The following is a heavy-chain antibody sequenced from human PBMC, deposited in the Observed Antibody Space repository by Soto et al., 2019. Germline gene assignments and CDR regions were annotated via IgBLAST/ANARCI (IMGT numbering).Heavy chain of an antibody. V-gene: IGHV1-69*13. CDR1: GGTFSIYS. CDR3: ARVGYLAYYFDY. D-gene: IGHD1-1*01. J-gene: IGHJ4*02. CDR2: IIPIFGTA. Sequence: SVKVSCKASGGTFSIYSISWVRQAPGQGLEWMGGIIPIFGTANYAQKFQGRVTITADESTSTAYMELSSLRSEDTAVYYCARVGYLAYYFDYWGQGTLVSVSS.